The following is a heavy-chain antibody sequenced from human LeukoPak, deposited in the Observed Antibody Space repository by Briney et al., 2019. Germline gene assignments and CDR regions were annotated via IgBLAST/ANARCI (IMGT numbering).Heavy chain of an antibody. V-gene: IGHV3-7*01. D-gene: IGHD1-1*01. J-gene: IGHJ4*02. CDR2: IKQDGSEK. CDR1: GFTFSSYS. CDR3: ARTSGAGSTFDY. Sequence: GGSLRLSCAASGFTFSSYSMSWVRQAPGKGLEWVANIKQDGSEKHYVDSVKGRFTISRDNAKNSLYLQMNSLRVEDTAVYYCARTSGAGSTFDYWGQGTLVTVSS.